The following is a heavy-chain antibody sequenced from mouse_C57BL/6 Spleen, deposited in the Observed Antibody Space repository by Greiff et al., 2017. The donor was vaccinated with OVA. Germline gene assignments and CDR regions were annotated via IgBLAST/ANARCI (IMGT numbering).Heavy chain of an antibody. CDR3: ARWGEEDAKDD. CDR1: GFAFSSSW. CDR2: ICPGDGDT. J-gene: IGHJ4*01. V-gene: IGHV1-82*01. Sequence: VKLMESGPELVKPGASVKISCKASGFAFSSSWMNWVKQRPGKGLEWIGWICPGDGDTNYHGTVKGRVPLSGDKASSPAYMQISSLTSEDSAVYFCARWGEEDAKDDRGQGASVTFAS.